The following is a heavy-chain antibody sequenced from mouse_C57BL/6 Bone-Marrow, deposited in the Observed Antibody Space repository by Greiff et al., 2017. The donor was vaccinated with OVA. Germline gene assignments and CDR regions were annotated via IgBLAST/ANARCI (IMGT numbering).Heavy chain of an antibody. V-gene: IGHV1-15*01. CDR1: GYTFTDYE. J-gene: IGHJ2*01. CDR3: TEEMYYWDY. CDR2: IDPETGGT. Sequence: VQLQQSGAELVRPGASVTLSCKASGYTFTDYEMHWVKQTPVHGLEWIGAIDPETGGTAYNQKFKGKAILTADKSSSTAYMELRSLTSEDSAVYYCTEEMYYWDYWGQGTTLTVSS.